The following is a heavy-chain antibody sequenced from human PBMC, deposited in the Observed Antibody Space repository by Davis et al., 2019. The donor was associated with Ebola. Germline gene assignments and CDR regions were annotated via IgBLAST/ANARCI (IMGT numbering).Heavy chain of an antibody. D-gene: IGHD3-16*01. CDR1: GLTFDEYA. Sequence: SLKISCAASGLTFDEYAMHWVRQAPGKGLEWVSGINWNSGNIVYADSVKGRFTISRDNAKNFLYPQMNTLTADNTALYYCAKDKGSSTWGGIDSWGQGALVTVSS. CDR2: INWNSGNI. CDR3: AKDKGSSTWGGIDS. V-gene: IGHV3-9*01. J-gene: IGHJ4*02.